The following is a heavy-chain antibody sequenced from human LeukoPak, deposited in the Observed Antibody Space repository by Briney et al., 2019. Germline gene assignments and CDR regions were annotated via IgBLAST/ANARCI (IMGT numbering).Heavy chain of an antibody. V-gene: IGHV4-59*02. J-gene: IGHJ3*02. D-gene: IGHD4-17*01. Sequence: IPSETLSLTCTVSGDSVSSHYWTWIRQSPGKGLEWIGYISYIGSTNYNPSLKSRVTISIDTSKNQFSLKLTSVTAADTAVYYCARDLVTVTKGFDIWGQGTMVSVSS. CDR2: ISYIGST. CDR1: GDSVSSHY. CDR3: ARDLVTVTKGFDI.